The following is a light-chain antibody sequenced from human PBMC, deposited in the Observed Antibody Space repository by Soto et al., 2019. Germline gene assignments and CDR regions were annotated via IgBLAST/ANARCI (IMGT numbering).Light chain of an antibody. Sequence: EIALTQSPGPLSLSPGDIATLSCSASPSVSSSYLAWYQQKPGQAPKLLIYGASSRATGIPDRFSGSGSGTDVTLTISRLEPEDFAVYYCQQYGSSPRTFGGGTKVEIK. J-gene: IGKJ4*01. CDR2: GAS. V-gene: IGKV3-20*01. CDR1: PSVSSSY. CDR3: QQYGSSPRT.